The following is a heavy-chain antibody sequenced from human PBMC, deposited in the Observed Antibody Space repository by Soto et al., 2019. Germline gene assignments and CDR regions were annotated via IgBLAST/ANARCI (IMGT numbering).Heavy chain of an antibody. J-gene: IGHJ5*02. CDR3: ARDISTGTTSSWFDP. V-gene: IGHV3-11*01. CDR1: GFTFSDYY. Sequence: PGGSLRLSCAASGFTFSDYYMSWIRQAPGKGLEWVSYISSSGSTIYYADSVKGRFTISRDNAKNSLYLQMNSLRAEDTAVYYCARDISTGTTSSWFDPWGQGTLVTVS. D-gene: IGHD1-7*01. CDR2: ISSSGSTI.